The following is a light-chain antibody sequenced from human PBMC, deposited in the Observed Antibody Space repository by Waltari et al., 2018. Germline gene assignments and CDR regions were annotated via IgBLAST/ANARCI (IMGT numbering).Light chain of an antibody. V-gene: IGLV2-8*01. J-gene: IGLJ2*01. CDR3: SSNAGINNFV. Sequence: QSALTHPPSPSGPPGQPVTIPCPGTSRAVGSSAQVSWYQHPPGQAPKPLIYHVTKRPSGVPDRFSGSKSGNTASLTVSGLQAEDEADYYCSSNAGINNFVFGGGTKLTVL. CDR2: HVT. CDR1: SRAVGSSAQ.